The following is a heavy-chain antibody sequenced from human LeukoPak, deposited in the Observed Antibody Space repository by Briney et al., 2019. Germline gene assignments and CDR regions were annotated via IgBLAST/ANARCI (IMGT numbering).Heavy chain of an antibody. CDR1: GFTFSRHG. V-gene: IGHV3-49*04. CDR2: IRSKAYGGTT. D-gene: IGHD3-9*01. J-gene: IGHJ6*03. CDR3: TKKAQYYDILNRKYYYYMDV. Sequence: PGGSLRLSCVASGFTFSRHGMNWVRQAPGKGLEWVGFIRSKAYGGTTEYAASVKGRFTISRDDSKSIAYLQMNSLKTEDTAVYYCTKKAQYYDILNRKYYYYMDVWGKGTTVTISS.